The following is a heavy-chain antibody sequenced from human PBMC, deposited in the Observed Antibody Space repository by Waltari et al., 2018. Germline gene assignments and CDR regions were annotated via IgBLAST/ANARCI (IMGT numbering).Heavy chain of an antibody. Sequence: DVQLMESGGGLVKPGGSLRLPCAASGFTLRSYNMNWVRQAPGKGLEWVSSISATGGYIHYADSAKGRFTISRDNAKNSLYLQMSSLRDEDTAVYYCARGGWGFYLDLWGQGALVTVSS. V-gene: IGHV3-21*01. CDR3: ARGGWGFYLDL. CDR1: GFTLRSYN. D-gene: IGHD7-27*01. CDR2: ISATGGYI. J-gene: IGHJ5*02.